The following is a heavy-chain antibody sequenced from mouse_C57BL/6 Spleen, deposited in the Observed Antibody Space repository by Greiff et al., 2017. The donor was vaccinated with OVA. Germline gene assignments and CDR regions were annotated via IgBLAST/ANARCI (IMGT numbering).Heavy chain of an antibody. CDR3: ASGVVALYYAMDY. D-gene: IGHD1-1*01. J-gene: IGHJ4*01. CDR2: ISYAGSN. V-gene: IGHV3-6*01. Sequence: EVKLQESGPGLVKPSQSLSLTCSVTGYSITRGYYWYWIRQFPGNKQEWMGYISYAGSNNYNPSLKNRITITRDTSKNQFFLKLNSVTTEDTATYYCASGVVALYYAMDYWGQGTSVTVSS. CDR1: GYSITRGYY.